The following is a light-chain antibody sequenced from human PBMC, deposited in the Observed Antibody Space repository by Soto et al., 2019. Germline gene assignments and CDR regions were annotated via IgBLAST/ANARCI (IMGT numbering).Light chain of an antibody. CDR1: SSDIGPYDY. V-gene: IGLV2-14*01. CDR2: EVS. CDR3: TTFAPGGIYV. J-gene: IGLJ1*01. Sequence: QSALTQPASVSGSPGQSITISCSGASSDIGPYDYVSWYQHHPGRAPKLLIYEVSNRPSGVSYRFSGSKSGNTASLTISGLQAEDEGDYYCTTFAPGGIYVFGSGTKLTVL.